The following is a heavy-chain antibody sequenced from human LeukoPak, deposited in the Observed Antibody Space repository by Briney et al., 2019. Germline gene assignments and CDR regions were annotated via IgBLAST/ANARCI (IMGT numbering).Heavy chain of an antibody. V-gene: IGHV3-7*01. CDR2: IKQDGSEK. CDR1: GFTFSSYW. CDR3: AREGGSGWLTSFFDY. D-gene: IGHD6-19*01. J-gene: IGHJ4*02. Sequence: PGGSLRLSCAASGFTFSSYWVSWVRQAPGKGLEWVANIKQDGSEKYYVDSVKGRFTISRDNAKNSLYLQMNSLGAEDTAVYYCAREGGSGWLTSFFDYWGQGTLVTVSS.